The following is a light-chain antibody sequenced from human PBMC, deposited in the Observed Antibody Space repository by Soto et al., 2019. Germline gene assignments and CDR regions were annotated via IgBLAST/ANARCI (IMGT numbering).Light chain of an antibody. Sequence: DIQMTQYPSSLSASVGDRLTITCRASQGISNYLGWYQQKPGKVPKLLIYDASTLESGVPSRFSGSGSGTDFTLTISSLQPEDVATYYCQKYNSAPWTFGQGTKVEIK. J-gene: IGKJ1*01. V-gene: IGKV1-27*01. CDR2: DAS. CDR3: QKYNSAPWT. CDR1: QGISNY.